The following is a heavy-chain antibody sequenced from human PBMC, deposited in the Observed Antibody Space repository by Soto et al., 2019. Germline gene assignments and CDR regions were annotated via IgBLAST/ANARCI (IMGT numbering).Heavy chain of an antibody. Sequence: SETLSLTCTVSGGSISSGDYYWSWIRQPPGKGLEWIGYIYYSGSTYYNPSLKSRVTISVDTSKNQFSLKLSSVTAADTAVYYCQGFTIFGVVHSNYYGMDVWGQGTTVTVSS. V-gene: IGHV4-30-4*01. J-gene: IGHJ6*02. CDR3: QGFTIFGVVHSNYYGMDV. D-gene: IGHD3-3*01. CDR2: IYYSGST. CDR1: GGSISSGDYY.